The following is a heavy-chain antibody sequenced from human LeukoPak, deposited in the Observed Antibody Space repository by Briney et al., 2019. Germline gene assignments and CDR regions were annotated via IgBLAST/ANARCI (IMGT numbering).Heavy chain of an antibody. CDR3: AKDAYSGYDYSGYFDY. Sequence: GGSLRLSCAASGFTFNDYAMHWVRQAPGKGLEWVSGISWNSDSIAHADSVKGRFTISRDNAKNSLYLHMNSLRAEDTALYYCAKDAYSGYDYSGYFDYWGQGTLVTVSS. CDR2: ISWNSDSI. D-gene: IGHD5-12*01. J-gene: IGHJ4*02. CDR1: GFTFNDYA. V-gene: IGHV3-9*01.